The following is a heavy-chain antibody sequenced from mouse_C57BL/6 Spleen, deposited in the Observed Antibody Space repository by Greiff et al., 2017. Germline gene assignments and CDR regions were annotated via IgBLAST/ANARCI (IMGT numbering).Heavy chain of an antibody. CDR2: INPSSGYT. D-gene: IGHD1-1*01. CDR1: GYTFTSYT. Sequence: VQLQESGAELARPGASVKMSCKASGYTFTSYTMHWVKQRPGQGLEWIGYINPSSGYTKYNQKFKDKATLTADKSSSTAYMQLSSLTSEDSAVYYCARGSYGSSYGAMDYWGQGTSVTVSS. CDR3: ARGSYGSSYGAMDY. J-gene: IGHJ4*01. V-gene: IGHV1-4*01.